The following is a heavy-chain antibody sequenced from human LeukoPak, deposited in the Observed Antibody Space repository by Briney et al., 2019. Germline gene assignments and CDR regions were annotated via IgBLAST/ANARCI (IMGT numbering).Heavy chain of an antibody. J-gene: IGHJ4*02. CDR1: GFTFSTYW. Sequence: GGSLRLSCAASGFTFSTYWMSWVRQAPGKGLEWVAKISPDGSEKYYVDSVKGRFTISRDNAKNSLDLQMSSLRADDTAVYYCARGGSSRFDQWGQGTLVTVSS. CDR3: ARGGSSRFDQ. D-gene: IGHD6-13*01. CDR2: ISPDGSEK. V-gene: IGHV3-7*04.